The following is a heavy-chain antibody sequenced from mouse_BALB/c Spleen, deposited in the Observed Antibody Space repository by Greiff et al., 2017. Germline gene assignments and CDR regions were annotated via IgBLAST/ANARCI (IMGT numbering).Heavy chain of an antibody. Sequence: EVKLMESGGGLVQPGGSMKLSCVASGFTFSNYWMNWVRQSPEKGLEWVAEIRLKSNNYATHYAESVKGRFTISRDDSKSSVYLQMNNLRAEDTGIYYCTWWVFAYWGQGTLVTVSA. CDR1: GFTFSNYW. D-gene: IGHD1-1*02. CDR3: TWWVFAY. J-gene: IGHJ3*01. CDR2: IRLKSNNYAT. V-gene: IGHV6-6*02.